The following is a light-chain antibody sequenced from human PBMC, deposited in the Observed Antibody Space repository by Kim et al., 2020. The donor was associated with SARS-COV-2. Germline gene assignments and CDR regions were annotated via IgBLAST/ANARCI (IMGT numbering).Light chain of an antibody. J-gene: IGLJ2*01. CDR1: DIGSKS. V-gene: IGLV3-21*04. CDR2: YDS. Sequence: PGNTATITCGGNDIGSKSVHWYQQKPGQAPLLFMYYDSDRPSGIPERFSGSNSGNTATLTISRVEAGDEADYYCQVWDSYSDDVIFGGVTKLTVL. CDR3: QVWDSYSDDVI.